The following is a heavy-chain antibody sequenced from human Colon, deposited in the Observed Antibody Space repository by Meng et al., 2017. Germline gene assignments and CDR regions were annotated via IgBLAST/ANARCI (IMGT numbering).Heavy chain of an antibody. J-gene: IGHJ4*02. V-gene: IGHV1-2*06. CDR2: INPRTGDT. CDR3: ARESADGGSFDL. CDR1: GYTLY. Sequence: QVQLVQSGAEVKKPGASVTVSCKASGYTLYIHWVRLCPGEGLEWMGRINPRTGDTKSAQSFQGRVTMTRDTSTTTFSMDLRSLTTDDSAIYFCARESADGGSFDLWGQGTLVTVSS. D-gene: IGHD2-15*01.